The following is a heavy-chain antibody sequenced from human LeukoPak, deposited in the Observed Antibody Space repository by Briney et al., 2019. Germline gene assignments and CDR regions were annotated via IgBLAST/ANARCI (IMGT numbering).Heavy chain of an antibody. CDR3: AGDERGAIFGVVIMPFY. CDR1: GFTFSSYA. CDR2: ISGSGGST. J-gene: IGHJ4*02. D-gene: IGHD3-3*01. Sequence: PGGSLRLSCAASGFTFSSYAMSWVRQAPGKGLEWVSAISGSGGSTYYADSVKGRFTISRDNSKNTLYLQMNSLRAEDTAVYYCAGDERGAIFGVVIMPFYWGQGTLVTLSS. V-gene: IGHV3-23*01.